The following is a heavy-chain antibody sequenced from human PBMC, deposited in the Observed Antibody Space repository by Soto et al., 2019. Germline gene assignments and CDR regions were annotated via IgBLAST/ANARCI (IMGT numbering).Heavy chain of an antibody. J-gene: IGHJ4*02. Sequence: PGGSLRLSCAASGFTFSSYTMNWVRQAPGKGLEWVSSISSTSNYIYYADSVKGRYTISRDNAKNSLYLQMNSLRAEDTAVYYCARDISEGFYWGQGTLVTVSS. CDR2: ISSTSNYI. V-gene: IGHV3-21*01. D-gene: IGHD3-3*02. CDR3: ARDISEGFY. CDR1: GFTFSSYT.